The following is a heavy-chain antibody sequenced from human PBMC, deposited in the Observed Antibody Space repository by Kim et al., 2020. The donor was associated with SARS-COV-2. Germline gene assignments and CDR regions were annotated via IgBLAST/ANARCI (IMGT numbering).Heavy chain of an antibody. CDR3: ARDRYSSSWDLYNWFDP. V-gene: IGHV1-3*01. CDR2: INAGNGNI. CDR1: GYTFTNYG. D-gene: IGHD6-13*01. J-gene: IGHJ5*02. Sequence: ASVKVSCKASGYTFTNYGMHWVRQAPGQRLEWMGWINAGNGNIKYSQKFQDRVTITRDTSATTAYMELNSLRSEDTAVYYCARDRYSSSWDLYNWFDPWGQGTLVTVSS.